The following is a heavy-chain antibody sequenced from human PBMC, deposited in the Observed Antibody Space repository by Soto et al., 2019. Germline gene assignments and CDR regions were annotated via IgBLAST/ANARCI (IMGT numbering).Heavy chain of an antibody. Sequence: GESLKISCKGSGYSFTSYWISGVRQMPGKGLEWMGRIDPSDSYTNYSTSFQGHVTISADKSISTAYLQWSSMKASDTAMYYCARGYCSSTSCYAKYYCGMEVWGQGTTVTVSS. CDR1: GYSFTSYW. D-gene: IGHD2-2*01. V-gene: IGHV5-10-1*01. CDR2: IDPSDSYT. J-gene: IGHJ6*02. CDR3: ARGYCSSTSCYAKYYCGMEV.